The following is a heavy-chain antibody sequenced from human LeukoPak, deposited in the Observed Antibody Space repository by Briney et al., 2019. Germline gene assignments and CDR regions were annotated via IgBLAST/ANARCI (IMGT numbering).Heavy chain of an antibody. Sequence: GGSLRLSCAASGFTFDDYGMSWVRQAPGKGLEWVSGINWNGGSTSYADSVKGRFTISRDNAKNSLYLQMNSLRAEDTALYYCARGGPRDFWSGYYGQHVLGMDVWGQGTTVTVSS. V-gene: IGHV3-20*04. CDR2: INWNGGST. CDR1: GFTFDDYG. J-gene: IGHJ6*02. CDR3: ARGGPRDFWSGYYGQHVLGMDV. D-gene: IGHD3-3*01.